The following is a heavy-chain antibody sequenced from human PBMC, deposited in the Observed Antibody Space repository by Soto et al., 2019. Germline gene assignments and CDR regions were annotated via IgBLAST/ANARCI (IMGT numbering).Heavy chain of an antibody. V-gene: IGHV1-46*01. Sequence: GASVKVSCKASGYIFSNYYIHWVRQAPGQGLEWMGIINPSGSSTRYAQKFQGRVAMTRDTSSSTVYMELSSLRLEDTAVYYCARDVGDSGSHWLDPWGQGSLVTVSS. CDR2: INPSGSST. J-gene: IGHJ5*02. D-gene: IGHD1-26*01. CDR1: GYIFSNYY. CDR3: ARDVGDSGSHWLDP.